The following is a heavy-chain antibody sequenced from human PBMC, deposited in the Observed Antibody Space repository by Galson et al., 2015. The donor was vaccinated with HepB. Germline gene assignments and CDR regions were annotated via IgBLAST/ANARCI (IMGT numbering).Heavy chain of an antibody. J-gene: IGHJ5*02. CDR1: GGSISSYY. CDR3: ARDYTFGEQNNWLDP. V-gene: IGHV4-59*01. D-gene: IGHD3-10*01. CDR2: ISYSGST. Sequence: LSLTCTVSGGSISSYYWSWIRQPPGKGLEWIGYISYSGSTNYNPSLKSRVTISLDTSKNQFSLKLSSVTAADTAVYYCARDYTFGEQNNWLDPWGQGTLVTVSS.